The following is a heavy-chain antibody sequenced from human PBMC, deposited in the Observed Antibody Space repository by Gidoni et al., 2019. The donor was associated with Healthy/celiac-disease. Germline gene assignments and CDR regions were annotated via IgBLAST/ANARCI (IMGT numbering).Heavy chain of an antibody. CDR1: GYPFTSYA. Sequence: QVQLVQSGAEVKKPGASVKVSCQASGYPFTSYAMHWVRQAPGQRLEWMGWINAGNGNTKYSQKFQGRVTITRDTSASTAYMELSSLRSEDTAVYYCARVLAVAGTGAFDIWGQGTMVTVSS. D-gene: IGHD6-19*01. CDR3: ARVLAVAGTGAFDI. V-gene: IGHV1-3*01. CDR2: INAGNGNT. J-gene: IGHJ3*02.